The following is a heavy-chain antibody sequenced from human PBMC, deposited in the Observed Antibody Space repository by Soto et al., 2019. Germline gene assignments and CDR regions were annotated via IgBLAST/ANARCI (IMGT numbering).Heavy chain of an antibody. CDR1: GFTFGDYA. Sequence: EVHLVESGGGLVEPGRSLRLSCSPSGFTFGDYAMNWFRQAPGKGLAWVGFIKSKAFGGTPEYAASVKGRFTISRDDSMSIAYLQMNSLKTDDTAVYYCTRDHYGRGFSSGAFDSWGQGTPVTVSS. J-gene: IGHJ4*02. D-gene: IGHD5-18*01. V-gene: IGHV3-49*03. CDR3: TRDHYGRGFSSGAFDS. CDR2: IKSKAFGGTP.